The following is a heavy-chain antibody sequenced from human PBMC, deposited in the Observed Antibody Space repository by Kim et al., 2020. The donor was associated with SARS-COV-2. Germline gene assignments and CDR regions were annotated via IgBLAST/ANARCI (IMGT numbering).Heavy chain of an antibody. Sequence: GSTYYNPSLKSRVTISVDTSKNQFSLKLSSVTAAHTAVYYCADDRVYFDYWGQGTLVTVCS. D-gene: IGHD6-13*01. CDR2: GST. V-gene: IGHV4-39*07. CDR3: ADDRVYFDY. J-gene: IGHJ4*02.